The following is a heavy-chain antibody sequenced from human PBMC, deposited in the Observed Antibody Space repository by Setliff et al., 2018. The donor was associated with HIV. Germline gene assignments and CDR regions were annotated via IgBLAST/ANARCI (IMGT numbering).Heavy chain of an antibody. V-gene: IGHV4-59*08. CDR3: ARQPLYNDYDWRSYYFDY. D-gene: IGHD5-12*01. CDR1: AASIRSHY. Sequence: PSETLSLTCTVSAASIRSHYWSWIRQSPGKGLEWIGNVYHTGSTYYNPSLKSRVTISVDTSKNQFSLKLRSVTAADTAVYYCARQPLYNDYDWRSYYFDYWGQGSLVTVSS. J-gene: IGHJ4*02. CDR2: VYHTGST.